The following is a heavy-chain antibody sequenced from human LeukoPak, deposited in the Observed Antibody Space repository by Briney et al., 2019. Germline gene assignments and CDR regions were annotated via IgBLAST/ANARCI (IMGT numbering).Heavy chain of an antibody. D-gene: IGHD2-2*01. CDR3: APIVVVPAAIFDY. CDR1: GGSISSNSYY. CDR2: IYYSGST. J-gene: IGHJ4*02. Sequence: SETLSLTCTVSGGSISSNSYYWGWIRQPPGKGLERIGSIYYSGSTYYNPSLKSRVTISVGTSKNQFSLKLSSVTAADTAVYYCAPIVVVPAAIFDYWGQGTLVTVSS. V-gene: IGHV4-39*01.